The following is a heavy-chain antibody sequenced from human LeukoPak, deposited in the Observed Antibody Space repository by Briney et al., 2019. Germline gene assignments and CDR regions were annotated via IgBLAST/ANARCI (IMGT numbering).Heavy chain of an antibody. J-gene: IGHJ4*02. Sequence: RTGGSLRLSCAASGFTLRNAWMSWVRQAPGKGREWVGRIKSRADGGTTEYAAPVKGRFSISRDDSKNTLYLQINRLRTEDTAVYYCTGLGDYGVGWGQGTLVTVSS. CDR2: IKSRADGGTT. CDR1: GFTLRNAW. V-gene: IGHV3-15*01. CDR3: TGLGDYGVG. D-gene: IGHD4-17*01.